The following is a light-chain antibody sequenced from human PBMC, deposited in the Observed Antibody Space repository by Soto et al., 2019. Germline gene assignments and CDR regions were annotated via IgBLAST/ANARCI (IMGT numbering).Light chain of an antibody. CDR3: SSYAGSNNF. J-gene: IGLJ2*01. Sequence: QSVLTQPPSASGSPGQSVTISCTGTSSDVGGYNYVSWYQQYPGKAPKLMIYEVSKRPSGVPARFSGSKSGNTASLTVSGLQAEDEADYYCSSYAGSNNFFGGGTRLTVL. CDR2: EVS. CDR1: SSDVGGYNY. V-gene: IGLV2-8*01.